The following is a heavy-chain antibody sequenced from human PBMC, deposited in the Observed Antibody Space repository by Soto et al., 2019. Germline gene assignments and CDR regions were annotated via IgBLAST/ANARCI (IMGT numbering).Heavy chain of an antibody. V-gene: IGHV3-9*01. CDR1: GFTFDDYA. J-gene: IGHJ6*02. D-gene: IGHD6-19*01. CDR2: ISWNSGSI. Sequence: EVQLVESGGGLVQPDRSLRLSCAASGFTFDDYAMHWVRQAPGKGLEWVSGISWNSGSIGYADSVKGRFTISRDNAKNSLYLQMNSLRAEDTALYYCAKDIVGIAVAGPWGYGMAVWGQGTTVIVSS. CDR3: AKDIVGIAVAGPWGYGMAV.